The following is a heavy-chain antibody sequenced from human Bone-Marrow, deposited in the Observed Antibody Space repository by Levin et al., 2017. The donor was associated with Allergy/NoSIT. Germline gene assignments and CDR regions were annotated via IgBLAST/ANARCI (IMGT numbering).Heavy chain of an antibody. J-gene: IGHJ4*02. Sequence: SQTLSLTCTVSGGSINSGEHYWSWIRQSPGKGLEWIGYIYYSGSTYYNPSLKSRAIISVDTSKNQFSLRLTSVTAADTAVYYCARSGPTFEYWGQGILATVSS. D-gene: IGHD3-10*01. CDR3: ARSGPTFEY. CDR1: GGSINSGEHY. V-gene: IGHV4-30-4*01. CDR2: IYYSGST.